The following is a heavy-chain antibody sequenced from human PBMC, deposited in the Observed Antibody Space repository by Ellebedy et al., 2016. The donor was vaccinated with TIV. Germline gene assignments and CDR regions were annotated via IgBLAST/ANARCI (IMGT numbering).Heavy chain of an antibody. CDR3: ARGSTIFGVVFHDY. CDR1: GFAFSSYN. D-gene: IGHD3-3*01. CDR2: ISSSSSAI. V-gene: IGHV3-48*02. J-gene: IGHJ4*02. Sequence: GGSLRLSCEASGFAFSSYNMNWVRQAPGKGLEWVSYISSSSSAIYHADSVEGRFTISRDNAKNSLYLQMNSLRDEDTAVYYCARGSTIFGVVFHDYWGQGTLVTVSS.